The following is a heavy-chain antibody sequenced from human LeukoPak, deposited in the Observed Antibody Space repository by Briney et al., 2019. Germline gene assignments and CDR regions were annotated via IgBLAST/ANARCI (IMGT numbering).Heavy chain of an antibody. CDR2: IYYSGST. V-gene: IGHV4-59*12. Sequence: PSETLSLTCTVSGGSISSYYWSWIRQPPGKGLEWIGYIYYSGSTNYNPSLKSRVTISVDTSKNQFSLKLSSVTAADTAVYYCARELTYYDILTGYSNWFDPWGQGTLVTVSS. CDR1: GGSISSYY. CDR3: ARELTYYDILTGYSNWFDP. D-gene: IGHD3-9*01. J-gene: IGHJ5*02.